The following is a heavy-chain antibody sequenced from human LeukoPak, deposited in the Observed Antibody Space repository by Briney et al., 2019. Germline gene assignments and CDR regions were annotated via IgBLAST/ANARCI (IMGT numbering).Heavy chain of an antibody. CDR3: ARAKIGGDYSYMDV. CDR1: GVSIRSGGYD. Sequence: PSQTLSLTCTVSGVSIRSGGYDWGWFRQHPGQGLESIGSISYTAVTYYPPSLEIRFTLSPDTSKNHFSLELSSVTAADSAVYYCARAKIGGDYSYMDVWGKGTTVTVSS. D-gene: IGHD2/OR15-2a*01. J-gene: IGHJ6*03. V-gene: IGHV4-31*03. CDR2: ISYTAVT.